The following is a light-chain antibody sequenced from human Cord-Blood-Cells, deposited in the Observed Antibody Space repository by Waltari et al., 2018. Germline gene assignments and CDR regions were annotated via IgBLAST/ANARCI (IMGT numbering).Light chain of an antibody. CDR3: SSYTSSSPDVV. Sequence: QSALTQPASVSGSPGQSLTISRTGTSSDVGGYNYVPWSQQHPGKAPKLMIYDVSKRRSGVSNRVSGSKSGNTASLTISGLQAEDEADYYCSSYTSSSPDVVFGGGTKLTVL. CDR1: SSDVGGYNY. J-gene: IGLJ2*01. CDR2: DVS. V-gene: IGLV2-14*01.